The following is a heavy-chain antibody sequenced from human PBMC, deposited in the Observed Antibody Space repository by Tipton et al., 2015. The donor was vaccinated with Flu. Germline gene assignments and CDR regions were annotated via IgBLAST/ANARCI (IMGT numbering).Heavy chain of an antibody. CDR1: GASITSGSYY. Sequence: TLSLTCSVSGASITSGSYYWSWIRQHPGKGLEWIGYIYHSGTTFYNPSLKSRATISLDTSRNQMSLRLRSVTAADTAAYYCARDRGIIAAADIRRGYFYYGMDVWGQGTTVTVSS. CDR2: IYHSGTT. V-gene: IGHV4-31*03. D-gene: IGHD6-13*01. J-gene: IGHJ6*02. CDR3: ARDRGIIAAADIRRGYFYYGMDV.